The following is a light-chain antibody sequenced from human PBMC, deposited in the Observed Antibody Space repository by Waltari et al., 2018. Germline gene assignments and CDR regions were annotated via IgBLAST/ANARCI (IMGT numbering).Light chain of an antibody. CDR3: QQYSSNPWT. CDR2: KAS. V-gene: IGKV1-5*03. CDR1: QSINKW. Sequence: DIKMTQSPSTLSASVGDRVTITCRASQSINKWLAWYQQKTGMAPKLMIYKASSLESGVKTRLSSNRSGTEVTLTISRLQPDDLATYFCQQYSSNPWTFGKGTKM. J-gene: IGKJ1*01.